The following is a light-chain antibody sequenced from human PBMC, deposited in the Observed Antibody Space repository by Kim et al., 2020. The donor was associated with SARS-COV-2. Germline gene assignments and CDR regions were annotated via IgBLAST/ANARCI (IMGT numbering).Light chain of an antibody. CDR2: YDS. V-gene: IGLV3-21*04. Sequence: SYELTQPPSVSVAPGKTARITCGGNNIGSKSVHWYQQKPGQAPVLVIYYDSDRPSGIPERFSGSNSGNTATLTISRVEARDEADYYCQVWDSSSDHRYVF. J-gene: IGLJ1*01. CDR3: QVWDSSSDHRYV. CDR1: NIGSKS.